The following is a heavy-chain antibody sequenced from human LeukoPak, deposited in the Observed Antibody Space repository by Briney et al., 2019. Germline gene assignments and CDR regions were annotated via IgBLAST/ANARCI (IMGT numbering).Heavy chain of an antibody. CDR1: GDSISSKY. V-gene: IGHV4-59*08. J-gene: IGHJ6*04. CDR2: VHYTGYT. D-gene: IGHD3-9*01. Sequence: PSETLSLTCTVSGDSISSKYWTWIRQPPGKGLEYIGYVHYTGYTDYNPSLESRLTISIDTSRNQFSLKLSSVTAADTAVYYCARLMLMVLTGQRYFYHPLDVWGKGTTVTVSS. CDR3: ARLMLMVLTGQRYFYHPLDV.